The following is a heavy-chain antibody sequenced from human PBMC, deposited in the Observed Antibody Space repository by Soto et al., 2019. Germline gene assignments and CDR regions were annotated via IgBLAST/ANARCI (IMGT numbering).Heavy chain of an antibody. D-gene: IGHD6-19*01. CDR3: ARGLSVAGTSY. V-gene: IGHV4-34*01. CDR1: GGSFSGYY. CDR2: INHSGNT. J-gene: IGHJ4*02. Sequence: SETLSLTCAVSGGSFSGYYWSWIRQPPGKGLEWIGEINHSGNTNYNPSLKSRVTISVDKSKNQFSLKLSSVTAADTAVYYCARGLSVAGTSYWGQGTLVTVSS.